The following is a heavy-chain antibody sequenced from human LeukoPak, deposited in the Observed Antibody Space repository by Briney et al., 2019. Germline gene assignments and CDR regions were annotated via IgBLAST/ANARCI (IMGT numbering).Heavy chain of an antibody. CDR1: GFTVSSNY. CDR3: AREGNGVLLY. CDR2: IYSGGNT. V-gene: IGHV3-53*04. J-gene: IGHJ4*02. Sequence: GGSLRLSCAASGFTVSSNYMSWVRQAPGKGLEWVSVIYSGGNTYYAGSVKGRLTISRHNSKNTLYLQMNGLRGDDTAVYYCAREGNGVLLYWGGGTLVTVSS. D-gene: IGHD1-26*01.